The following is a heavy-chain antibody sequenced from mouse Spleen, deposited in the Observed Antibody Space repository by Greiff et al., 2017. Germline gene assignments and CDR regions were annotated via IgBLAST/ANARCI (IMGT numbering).Heavy chain of an antibody. V-gene: IGHV8-12*01. Sequence: QVTLKECGPGILQSSQTLSLTCSFSGFSLSTSGMGVSWIRQPSGKGLEWLAHIYWDDDKRYNPSLKSRLTISKDTSRNQVFLKITSVDTADTATYYCARRGGYDGYSFDVWGAGTTVTVSS. CDR2: IYWDDDK. CDR3: ARRGGYDGYSFDV. D-gene: IGHD2-3*01. CDR1: GFSLSTSGMG. J-gene: IGHJ1*01.